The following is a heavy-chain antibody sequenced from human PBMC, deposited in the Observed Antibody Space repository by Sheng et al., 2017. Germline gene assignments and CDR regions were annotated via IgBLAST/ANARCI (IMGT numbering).Heavy chain of an antibody. D-gene: IGHD3-10*01. J-gene: IGHJ6*03. CDR2: VYYSGTT. CDR3: VKQGNFYYMDI. CDR1: VAPSTVNSYY. Sequence: QVQLQESGPGLVKPSETLSLTLHNLWVAPSTVNSYYWGWIRQPPGKGLEWIGGVYYSGTTYYNPSLKGRVTISIDXSRIQFSLKVSSVTAADTAVYYCVKQGNFYYMDIWGKGTTVTVSS. V-gene: IGHV4-39*01.